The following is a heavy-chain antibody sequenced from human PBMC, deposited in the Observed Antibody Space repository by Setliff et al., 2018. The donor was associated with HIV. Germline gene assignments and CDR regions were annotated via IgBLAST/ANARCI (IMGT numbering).Heavy chain of an antibody. J-gene: IGHJ1*01. CDR1: GVSVSSGGYY. Sequence: SETLSLTCTVSGVSVSSGGYYWSWIRQHPGKGLEWIGYVYHTATTYFNPSLKSRITISVDTSKNQFSLKLGFATAADTAVYYCARGESTTWDLAEYFQHWGHGTLVTVSS. CDR3: ARGESTTWDLAEYFQH. V-gene: IGHV4-31*03. CDR2: VYHTATT. D-gene: IGHD2-2*01.